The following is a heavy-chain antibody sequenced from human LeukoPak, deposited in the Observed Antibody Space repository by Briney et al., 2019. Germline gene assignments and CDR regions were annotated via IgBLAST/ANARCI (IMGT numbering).Heavy chain of an antibody. CDR1: GFTFSSYA. J-gene: IGHJ5*02. CDR2: ISYDGSNK. V-gene: IGHV3-30*04. D-gene: IGHD5-18*01. Sequence: GGSLRLSCAASGFTFSSYAMHWVRQAPGKGLEWVAVISYDGSNKYYADSVKGRFTISRDNSKNTLYLQMNSLRAEDTAVYYCAKGVNWIQTTLLNRFDPWGQGTLVTVSS. CDR3: AKGVNWIQTTLLNRFDP.